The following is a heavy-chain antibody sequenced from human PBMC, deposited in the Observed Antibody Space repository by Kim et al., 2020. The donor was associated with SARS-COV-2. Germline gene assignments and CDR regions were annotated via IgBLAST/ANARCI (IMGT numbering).Heavy chain of an antibody. CDR1: GFTFSSYG. CDR2: IWYDGSNK. V-gene: IGHV3-33*01. J-gene: IGHJ4*02. D-gene: IGHD6-13*01. CDR3: ARGGKGNPLDY. Sequence: GGSLRLSCAASGFTFSSYGMHWVRQAPGKGLEWVAVIWYDGSNKYYADSVEGRFTISRDNSKNTLYLQMNSLRAEDTAVYYCARGGKGNPLDYWGQGTLVTVSS.